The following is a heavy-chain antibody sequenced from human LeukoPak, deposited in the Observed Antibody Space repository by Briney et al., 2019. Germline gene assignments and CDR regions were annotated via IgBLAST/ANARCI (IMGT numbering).Heavy chain of an antibody. V-gene: IGHV1-8*01. CDR3: AREGTYYDFWSGYYSPSGFDY. CDR1: GYTFTSYD. Sequence: ASVKVSCKASGYTFTSYDINWVRQATGQGLEWMGWMNPNSGNTGYGQKFQGRVTMTRNIFISTAYMELSSLRSEDTAVYYCAREGTYYDFWSGYYSPSGFDYWGQGTLVTVSS. J-gene: IGHJ4*02. D-gene: IGHD3-3*01. CDR2: MNPNSGNT.